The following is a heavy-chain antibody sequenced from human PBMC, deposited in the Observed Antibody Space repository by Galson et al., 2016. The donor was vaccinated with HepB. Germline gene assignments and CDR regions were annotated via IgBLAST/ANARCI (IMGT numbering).Heavy chain of an antibody. D-gene: IGHD4-11*01. Sequence: SLRLSCAASGFTFSNYAMTWARQAPGKGLEWVSGISSTGGTTYYADSVKGRFTISRDNSKNTLYLQMNSLRAEDTAVYYCARDTEDYRMDYWGQGTLVTVSS. J-gene: IGHJ4*02. CDR3: ARDTEDYRMDY. CDR1: GFTFSNYA. V-gene: IGHV3-23*01. CDR2: ISSTGGTT.